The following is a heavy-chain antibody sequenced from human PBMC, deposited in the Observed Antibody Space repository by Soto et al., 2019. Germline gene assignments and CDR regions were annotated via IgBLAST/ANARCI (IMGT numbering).Heavy chain of an antibody. Sequence: GESLKISCKGSGYSFTSYWISWVRQMPGKGLEWMGRIDPSDSYTNYSPSFQGHVTISADKSISTAYLQWSSLKASDTAMYYCARSNKPGYYYYGMDVWGQGTTVTVSS. CDR3: ARSNKPGYYYYGMDV. CDR1: GYSFTSYW. J-gene: IGHJ6*02. D-gene: IGHD4-4*01. CDR2: IDPSDSYT. V-gene: IGHV5-10-1*01.